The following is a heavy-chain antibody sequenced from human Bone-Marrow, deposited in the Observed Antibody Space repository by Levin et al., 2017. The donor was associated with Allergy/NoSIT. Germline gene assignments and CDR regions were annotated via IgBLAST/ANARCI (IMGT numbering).Heavy chain of an antibody. CDR3: ARDHSNYNSLYY. D-gene: IGHD5-24*01. CDR1: GGTFSSYT. Sequence: GASVKVSCKVSGGTFSSYTIRWVRQAPGQGLEWMGGIIPVFDAAKYAQKFQGRVTIPADESTSTAYMELSSLRSEDTAVYYCARDHSNYNSLYYGGQGTLVTVSS. CDR2: IIPVFDAA. V-gene: IGHV1-69*13. J-gene: IGHJ4*02.